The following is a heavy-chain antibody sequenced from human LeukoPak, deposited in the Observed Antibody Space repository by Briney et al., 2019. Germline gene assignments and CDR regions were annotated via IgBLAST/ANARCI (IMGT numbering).Heavy chain of an antibody. CDR2: ISSDGSSK. CDR3: AREGTTIVVALDY. CDR1: GFTFSSYA. J-gene: IGHJ4*02. D-gene: IGHD3-22*01. Sequence: GGSLRLSCAASGFTFSSYAMSWVRQAPGKGLEWVAVISSDGSSKYYADSVKGRFTISRDNSKNTLYLQMKSLRAEDTAVYYCAREGTTIVVALDYWGQGTLVTVSS. V-gene: IGHV3-30-3*01.